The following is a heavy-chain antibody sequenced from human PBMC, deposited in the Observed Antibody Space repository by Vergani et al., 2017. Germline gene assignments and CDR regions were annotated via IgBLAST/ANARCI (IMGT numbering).Heavy chain of an antibody. CDR1: GGSISSGDYY. D-gene: IGHD3-16*02. CDR3: ASSYDYIWGSYRSNGFDP. CDR2: IYYSGST. Sequence: QVQLQESGPGLVKPSQTLSLTCTVSGGSISSGDYYWSWIRQPPGKGLEWIGYIYYSGSTYYNPSLKSRVTISVDTSKNQFSLKLSSVTAADTAVYYCASSYDYIWGSYRSNGFDPWGQGTMVTVSS. J-gene: IGHJ5*02. V-gene: IGHV4-30-4*01.